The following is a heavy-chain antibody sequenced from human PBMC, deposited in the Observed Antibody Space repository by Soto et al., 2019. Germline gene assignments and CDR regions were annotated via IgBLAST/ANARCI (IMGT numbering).Heavy chain of an antibody. CDR1: GFTFSSYG. CDR2: ISYDGSNK. Sequence: QVQLVESGGGVVQPGRSLRLYCAASGFTFSSYGMHWVRQAPGKGLEWVAVISYDGSNKYYADSVKGRFTISRDNSKNTLYLQMNSLRAEDTAVYYCAKDEGIAARPDYYYYGMDVWGQGTTVTVSS. D-gene: IGHD6-6*01. J-gene: IGHJ6*02. CDR3: AKDEGIAARPDYYYYGMDV. V-gene: IGHV3-30*18.